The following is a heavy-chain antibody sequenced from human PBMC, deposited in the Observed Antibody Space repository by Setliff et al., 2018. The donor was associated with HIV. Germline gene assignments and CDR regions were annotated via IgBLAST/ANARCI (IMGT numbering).Heavy chain of an antibody. Sequence: LSLTCTVSGYSLSSGYYWGWIRQPPGKGLEWIGSIYHSGSTYYNPSLKSRVTISVDTSKNQFSLKLSSVTAADTAVYYCARDPYGITTRDWYFDLWGRGTLVTVSS. CDR1: GYSLSSGYY. V-gene: IGHV4-38-2*02. D-gene: IGHD3-10*01. CDR3: ARDPYGITTRDWYFDL. J-gene: IGHJ2*01. CDR2: IYHSGST.